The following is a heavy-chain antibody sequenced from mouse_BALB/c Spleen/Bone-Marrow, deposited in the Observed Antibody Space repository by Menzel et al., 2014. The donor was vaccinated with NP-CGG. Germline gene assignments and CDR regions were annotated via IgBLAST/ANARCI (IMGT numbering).Heavy chain of an antibody. V-gene: IGHV1-18*01. J-gene: IGHJ2*01. CDR1: GYTFTDYN. CDR3: GRGYYFDY. CDR2: INPNYNST. Sequence: EVKLMESGAELVKPGASVKISCKASGYTFTDYNMDWVKQSHGKSLEWIGDINPNYNSTSYNQKFKGEATLTVDKSSSTAYMGLRSLTSEDTAVYYCGRGYYFDYWGQGTTLTVSS.